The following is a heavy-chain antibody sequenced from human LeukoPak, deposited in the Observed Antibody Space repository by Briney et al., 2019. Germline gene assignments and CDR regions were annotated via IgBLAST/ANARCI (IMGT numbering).Heavy chain of an antibody. J-gene: IGHJ6*03. CDR3: ARFAAGGSYYYSMDV. D-gene: IGHD6-25*01. V-gene: IGHV3-64*01. Sequence: PGGSLRLSCAASGFTFSSYGMLWVRQAPGKGLEYVSGISNNGGSTYYANSVKDRFTISRDNFKNTLFLQMGSLRAEDMAVYYCARFAAGGSYYYSMDVWGKGTTVTVSS. CDR2: ISNNGGST. CDR1: GFTFSSYG.